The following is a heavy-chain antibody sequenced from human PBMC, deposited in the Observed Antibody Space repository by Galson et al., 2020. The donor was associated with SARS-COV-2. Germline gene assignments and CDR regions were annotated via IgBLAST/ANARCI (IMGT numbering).Heavy chain of an antibody. V-gene: IGHV4-38-2*02. CDR1: GYSIRSGYY. J-gene: IGHJ4*02. CDR3: ARVLRYFDWLSSDRGDDY. Sequence: ASETLSLTCTVSGYSIRSGYYWGWIRQPPGKGLAWIGSIYHSGSTYYNPSLKSRVTISVDTSKNQFSLKLSPVTAADTAVYYCARVLRYFDWLSSDRGDDYWGQGTLVTVAS. CDR2: IYHSGST. D-gene: IGHD3-9*01.